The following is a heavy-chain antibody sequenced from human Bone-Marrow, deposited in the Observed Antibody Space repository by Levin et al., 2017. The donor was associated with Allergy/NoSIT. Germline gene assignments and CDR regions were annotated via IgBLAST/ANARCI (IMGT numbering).Heavy chain of an antibody. D-gene: IGHD7-27*01. J-gene: IGHJ4*02. V-gene: IGHV1-8*01. CDR1: GYTFTSYD. CDR3: ARNLPKTGDFDY. CDR2: MSPNSGNT. Sequence: ASVKVSCEASGYTFTSYDINWVRQATGQGLEWMGWMSPNSGNTGYAQKFQGRVTMTRDTSISTAYMEVSSLRSEDTAVYYCARNLPKTGDFDYWGQGTLVTVSS.